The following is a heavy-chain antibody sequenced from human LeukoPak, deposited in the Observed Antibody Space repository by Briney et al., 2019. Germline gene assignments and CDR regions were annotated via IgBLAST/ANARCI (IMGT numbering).Heavy chain of an antibody. CDR3: ARGGYYDSSGYY. Sequence: GGSLRLSCAASGFTFSSYWMHWVRQAPGTGLVWASRINSDGSSTNYADSVKGRFTISRDNAKNTLYLQMNSLRAEDTAVYYCARGGYYDSSGYYWGQGTLVTVSS. CDR1: GFTFSSYW. CDR2: INSDGSST. D-gene: IGHD3-22*01. J-gene: IGHJ4*02. V-gene: IGHV3-74*01.